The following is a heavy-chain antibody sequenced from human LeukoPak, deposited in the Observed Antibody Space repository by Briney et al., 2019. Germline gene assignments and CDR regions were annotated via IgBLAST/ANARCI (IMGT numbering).Heavy chain of an antibody. CDR1: GLTFSIHW. Sequence: GGSLRLSCAASGLTFSIHWMNWVRQAPGKGLECVANINQDGSDKYYVDSVKGRFTISRDNTKNSLYLQMNSLRAEDTAIYYCARENWDLVAVPMDVWGKGTTVIVSS. CDR3: ARENWDLVAVPMDV. D-gene: IGHD1-26*01. J-gene: IGHJ6*04. V-gene: IGHV3-7*01. CDR2: INQDGSDK.